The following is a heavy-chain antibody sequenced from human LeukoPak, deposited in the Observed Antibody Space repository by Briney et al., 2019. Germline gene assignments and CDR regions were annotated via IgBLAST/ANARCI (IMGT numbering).Heavy chain of an antibody. CDR3: ARALGYCSSTSCFEFDY. V-gene: IGHV4-34*01. CDR2: INHSGST. CDR1: GGSFSGYY. D-gene: IGHD2-2*01. Sequence: SEALSLTCAVYGGSFSGYYWSWIRQPPGKGLEWIGEINHSGSTNYNPSLKSRVTISVDTSKNQFSLKLSSVTAADTAVYYCARALGYCSSTSCFEFDYWGQGTLVTVSS. J-gene: IGHJ4*02.